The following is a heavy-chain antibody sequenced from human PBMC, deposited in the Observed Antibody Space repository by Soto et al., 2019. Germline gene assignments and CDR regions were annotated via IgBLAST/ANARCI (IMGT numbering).Heavy chain of an antibody. D-gene: IGHD3-3*01. V-gene: IGHV3-23*01. CDR3: AKESHYDFWSGFEF. CDR2: ISGSGDVT. CDR1: GFTFTNYA. Sequence: EVQLLESGGGLVQPGGSLRLSCVASGFTFTNYAMSWVRQAPGKGLEWVALISGSGDVTYDADSVKGRFTISRDNSKNTLYLQMNSLRAEDTALYYCAKESHYDFWSGFEFRGQGTLVTVFS. J-gene: IGHJ4*02.